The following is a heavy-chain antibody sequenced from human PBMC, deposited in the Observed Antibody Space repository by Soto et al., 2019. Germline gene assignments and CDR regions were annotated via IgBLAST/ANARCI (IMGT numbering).Heavy chain of an antibody. CDR2: IYYSGRT. CDR1: GESISSSSYY. D-gene: IGHD2-21*02. CDR3: ARQRTTVVTQAYFDH. V-gene: IGHV4-39*01. Sequence: PSETLSLTCXVSGESISSSSYYWGWIRQPPGKGLEWIGSIYYSGRTYYNPSFKSRVTISIDTSKNQFSLKLSSVTATDTAVYYCARQRTTVVTQAYFDHWGQGALVTVSS. J-gene: IGHJ4*02.